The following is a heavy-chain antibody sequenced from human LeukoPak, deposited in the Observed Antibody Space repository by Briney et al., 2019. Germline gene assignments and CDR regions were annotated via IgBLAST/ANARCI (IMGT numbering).Heavy chain of an antibody. CDR2: IKQDGSEK. J-gene: IGHJ6*03. Sequence: GGSLRLSCAASGFTFSSYWMSWVRQAPGKVLEWVANIKQDGSEKYYVDSVKGRFTISRDNAKNSLYLQMNSLRAEDTAVYYCARVKGYYYYYYMDVWGKGTTVTVSS. CDR3: ARVKGYYYYYYMDV. V-gene: IGHV3-7*01. CDR1: GFTFSSYW.